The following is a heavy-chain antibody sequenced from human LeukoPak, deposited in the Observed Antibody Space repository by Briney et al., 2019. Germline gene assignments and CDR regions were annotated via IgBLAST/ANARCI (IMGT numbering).Heavy chain of an antibody. Sequence: GGSLRLSCAASGFTFSSYSMNWVRQAPGKGLEWVSSISSSSSYIYYADSVKGRFTISRDNAKNSLYLQMNSLRAEDTAVYYCARDPPVWSGYSDYWGQGALVTVSS. CDR1: GFTFSSYS. CDR3: ARDPPVWSGYSDY. CDR2: ISSSSSYI. J-gene: IGHJ4*02. D-gene: IGHD3-3*01. V-gene: IGHV3-21*01.